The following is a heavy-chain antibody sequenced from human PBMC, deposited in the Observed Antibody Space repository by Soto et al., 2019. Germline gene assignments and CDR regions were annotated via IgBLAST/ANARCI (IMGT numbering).Heavy chain of an antibody. CDR3: ARQFHDNSGGGYYYYGLDV. Sequence: GESLKISCKGFGYSFSNYWIALVRQMPGKGLEWMGIIYPADSDTRYSPSFQGQVTISADKYISTAYLQWNSLKASDTAMYYCARQFHDNSGGGYYYYGLDVWGLGTTVTVSS. V-gene: IGHV5-51*01. D-gene: IGHD2-15*01. J-gene: IGHJ6*02. CDR2: IYPADSDT. CDR1: GYSFSNYW.